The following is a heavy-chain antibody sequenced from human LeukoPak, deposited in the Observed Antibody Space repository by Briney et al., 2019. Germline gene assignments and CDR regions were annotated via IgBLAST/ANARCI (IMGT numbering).Heavy chain of an antibody. CDR1: GGSFSGYY. J-gene: IGHJ6*02. CDR3: ARAYCSGGSCHLKNLYYYGMDV. Sequence: PSETLSLTCAVYGGSFSGYYWSWIRQPPGKGLEWIGEINHSGSTNYNPSLKSRVTISVDTSKNQFSLKLGSVTAADTAVYYCARAYCSGGSCHLKNLYYYGMDVWGQGTTVTVSS. CDR2: INHSGST. V-gene: IGHV4-34*01. D-gene: IGHD2-15*01.